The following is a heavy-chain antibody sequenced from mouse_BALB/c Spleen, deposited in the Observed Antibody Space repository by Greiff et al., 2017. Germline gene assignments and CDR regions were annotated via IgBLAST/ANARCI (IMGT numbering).Heavy chain of an antibody. J-gene: IGHJ1*01. CDR3: ARVDYGSSYENWYFDV. D-gene: IGHD1-1*01. CDR2: ISSGGSYT. Sequence: EVNVVESGGGLVKPGGSLKLSCAASGFTFSSYAMSWVRQSPEKRLEWVAEISSGGSYTYYPDTVTGRFTISRDNAKNTLYLEMSSLRSEDTAMYYCARVDYGSSYENWYFDVWGAGTTVTVSS. CDR1: GFTFSSYA. V-gene: IGHV5-9-4*01.